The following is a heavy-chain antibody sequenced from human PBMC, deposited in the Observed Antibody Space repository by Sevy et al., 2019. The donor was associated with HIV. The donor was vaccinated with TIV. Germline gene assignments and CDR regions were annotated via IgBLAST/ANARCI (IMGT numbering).Heavy chain of an antibody. CDR2: ISGSGGST. V-gene: IGHV3-23*01. J-gene: IGHJ4*02. CDR1: GFTFSSYA. CDR3: AKVRWEPTPPSYAFDY. D-gene: IGHD1-26*01. Sequence: GGSLRLSCAASGFTFSSYAMSWVRQAPGKGLEWVSAISGSGGSTYYADSVKGRFTISRDNSKNTLYLQMNSLRAEDTDVYYCAKVRWEPTPPSYAFDYWGQGTLVTVSS.